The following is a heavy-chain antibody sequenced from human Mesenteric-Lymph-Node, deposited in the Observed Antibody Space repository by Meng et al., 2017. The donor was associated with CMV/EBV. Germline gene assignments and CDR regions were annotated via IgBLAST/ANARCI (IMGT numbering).Heavy chain of an antibody. CDR3: AKGAVWELPHYFDS. CDR1: GFTFSSYC. J-gene: IGHJ4*02. V-gene: IGHV3-48*04. CDR2: ISKTNTI. D-gene: IGHD4-23*01. Sequence: GGSLRLSCAASGFTFSSYCMNWVRQAPGKGLEWVSFISKTNTIYYADSVKGRFIISRDNAENSLYLQMNTLRADDTAVYYCAKGAVWELPHYFDSWGQGTLVTVSS.